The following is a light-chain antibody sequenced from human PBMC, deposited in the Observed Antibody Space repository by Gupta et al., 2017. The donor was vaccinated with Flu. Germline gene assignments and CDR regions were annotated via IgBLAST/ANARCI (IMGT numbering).Light chain of an antibody. CDR1: QSVSSN. J-gene: IGKJ1*01. Sequence: EIVMTQYPATLSVSPGERATLSCRASQSVSSNLAWYQQRPGQAPRLLIYGASTRATGVPARFSGSGSGTEFTLTINSLQSEDFAVYSCQQYNDWPRTFGQGTKVEIK. CDR2: GAS. V-gene: IGKV3-15*01. CDR3: QQYNDWPRT.